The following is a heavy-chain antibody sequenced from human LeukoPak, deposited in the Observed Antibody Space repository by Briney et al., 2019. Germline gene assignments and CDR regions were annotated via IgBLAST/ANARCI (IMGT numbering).Heavy chain of an antibody. CDR2: INHSGST. J-gene: IGHJ6*03. CDR3: AGSYSSSWYYYYMDV. Sequence: SETLSLTCTVSGYSISSGYYWGWIRQPPGKGLEWIGEINHSGSTNYNPSLKSRVTISVDTSTNQFSLKLSSVTAADTAVYYCAGSYSSSWYYYYMDVWGKGTTVTVSS. V-gene: IGHV4-38-2*02. CDR1: GYSISSGYY. D-gene: IGHD6-13*01.